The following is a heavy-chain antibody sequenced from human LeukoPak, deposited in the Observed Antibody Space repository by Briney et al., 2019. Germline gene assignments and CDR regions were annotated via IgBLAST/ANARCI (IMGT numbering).Heavy chain of an antibody. CDR3: ARLSVLLVDY. Sequence: PSETLSLTCGVSGGSLSFYYWSWIRQPPGKGLEWIGEINHSGSTNYNPSLKSRVTISVDTSKNQFSLKLSSVTAADTAVYYCARLSVLLVDYWGQGTLVTVSS. J-gene: IGHJ4*02. CDR2: INHSGST. V-gene: IGHV4-34*01. CDR1: GGSLSFYY.